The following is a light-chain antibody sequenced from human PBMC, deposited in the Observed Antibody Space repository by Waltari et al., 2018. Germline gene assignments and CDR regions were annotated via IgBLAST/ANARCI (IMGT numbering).Light chain of an antibody. CDR1: SSDIGAYNF. Sequence: QSALTQPASVSGSPGQSITISCTGTSSDIGAYNFVSWYQKHPGKAPKVMIYDVNNRPSGFSSSFSGSKSGNTASLTISGLQAEDEADYYCSSYTTGSTRYVFGSGTKVTVL. CDR2: DVN. CDR3: SSYTTGSTRYV. V-gene: IGLV2-14*03. J-gene: IGLJ1*01.